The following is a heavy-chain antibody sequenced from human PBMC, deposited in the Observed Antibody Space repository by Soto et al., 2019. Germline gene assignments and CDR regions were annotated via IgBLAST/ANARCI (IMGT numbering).Heavy chain of an antibody. CDR2: ISYDGSNK. CDR3: AKSSRWFCGGDCYDYFDY. D-gene: IGHD2-21*02. CDR1: GFTFSSYG. V-gene: IGHV3-30*18. Sequence: GGSLRLSCAASGFTFSSYGMHWVRQAPGKGLEWVAVISYDGSNKYYADSVKGRFTISRDNSKNTLYLQMNSLRAEDTAVYYCAKSSRWFCGGDCYDYFDYWGQGTLVTVSS. J-gene: IGHJ4*02.